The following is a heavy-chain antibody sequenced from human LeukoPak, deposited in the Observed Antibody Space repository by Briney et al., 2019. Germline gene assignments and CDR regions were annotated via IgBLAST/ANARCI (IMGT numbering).Heavy chain of an antibody. CDR2: INTNTGNP. D-gene: IGHD6-13*01. CDR3: ARNKIAAALDSRFDP. CDR1: GYTFTSYA. V-gene: IGHV7-4-1*02. Sequence: ASVKVSCKASGYTFTSYAMNWVRQAPGQGLEWMGWINTNTGNPTYAQGFTGRFVFSLDTSVSTAYLQISSLKAEDTAVYYCARNKIAAALDSRFDPWGQGTLVTVSS. J-gene: IGHJ5*02.